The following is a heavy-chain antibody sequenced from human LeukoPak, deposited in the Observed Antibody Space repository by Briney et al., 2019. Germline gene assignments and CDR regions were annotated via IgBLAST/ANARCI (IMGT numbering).Heavy chain of an antibody. CDR3: AKDLGGGGTLPAYNWFDP. Sequence: VQPGGSLRLSCAASGFTFSSYAMSWVRQAPGKGLEWVSAISGSGGSTYYADSVKGRFTISRDNSKNTLYLQMNSLRAEDTAVYYCAKDLGGGGTLPAYNWFDPWGQGTLVTVSS. CDR2: ISGSGGST. D-gene: IGHD2-15*01. V-gene: IGHV3-23*01. J-gene: IGHJ5*02. CDR1: GFTFSSYA.